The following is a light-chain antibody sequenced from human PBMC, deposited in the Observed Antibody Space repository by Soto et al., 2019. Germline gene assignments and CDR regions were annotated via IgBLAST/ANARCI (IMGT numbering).Light chain of an antibody. CDR3: QQHDILPIT. CDR2: GAS. V-gene: IGKV3-20*01. Sequence: VRTQSPVTLSLYPGERATLSCIASQSVSSRYLAWYQQKPGQAPRLLIYGASNRATGIPERLSGSGYGTDLTITISRMQTEDFELYYCQQHDILPITFGHGTRLEIK. CDR1: QSVSSRY. J-gene: IGKJ5*01.